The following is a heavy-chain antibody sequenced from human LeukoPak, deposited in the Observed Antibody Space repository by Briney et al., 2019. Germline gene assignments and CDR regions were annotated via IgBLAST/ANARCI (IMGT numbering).Heavy chain of an antibody. J-gene: IGHJ4*02. CDR1: GGSISSYY. V-gene: IGHV4-59*08. CDR3: ARHKCRGYSYGTPYYFDY. CDR2: IYYSGST. Sequence: PSETLLRACTFSGGSISSYYWSWIRQPPGKGLEWIGYIYYSGSTNYNPYLKSRVTISVDTSKNQFSLKLSSVTAADTAVYYCARHKCRGYSYGTPYYFDYWGQGTLVTVSS. D-gene: IGHD5-18*01.